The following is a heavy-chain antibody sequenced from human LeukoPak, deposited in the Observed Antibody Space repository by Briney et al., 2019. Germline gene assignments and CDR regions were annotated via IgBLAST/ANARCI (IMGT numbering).Heavy chain of an antibody. CDR2: MNPNSGNT. Sequence: GASVKVSCKASGYTFTSYDINWVRQATGQGLEWMGWMNPNSGNTGYAQKFQGRVTMTRNTSISTAYMELSSLRSEDTAVYYCARGIVSGWYGLYADDYWAREPWSPSPQ. CDR1: GYTFTSYD. V-gene: IGHV1-8*01. D-gene: IGHD6-19*01. J-gene: IGHJ4*02. CDR3: ARGIVSGWYGLYADDY.